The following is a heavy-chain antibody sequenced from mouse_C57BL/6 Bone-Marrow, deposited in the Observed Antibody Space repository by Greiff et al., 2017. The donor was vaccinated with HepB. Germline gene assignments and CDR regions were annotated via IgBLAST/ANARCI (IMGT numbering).Heavy chain of an antibody. CDR1: GFNIKDDY. D-gene: IGHD2-4*01. CDR2: IDPENGDT. V-gene: IGHV14-4*01. J-gene: IGHJ3*01. CDR3: TTDDYEGFAY. Sequence: EVQLKESGAELVRPGASVKLSYTASGFNIKDDYMHWVKQRPEQGLEWIGWIDPENGDTEYASKFQGKATITADTSSNTAYLQLSSLTSEDTAVYYCTTDDYEGFAYWGQGTLVTVSA.